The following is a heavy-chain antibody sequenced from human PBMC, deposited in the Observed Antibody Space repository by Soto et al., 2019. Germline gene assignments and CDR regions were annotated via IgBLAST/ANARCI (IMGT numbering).Heavy chain of an antibody. CDR3: ARDRVVAATKGHYGMDV. CDR1: GFTFSSYG. Sequence: PGGSLRLSCAASGFTFSSYGMHWVRQAPGKGLEWVAVIWYDGSNKYYADSVKGRFTISRGNSKNTLYLQMNSLRAEDTAVYYCARDRVVAATKGHYGMDVWGQGTTVTVSS. J-gene: IGHJ6*02. D-gene: IGHD2-15*01. V-gene: IGHV3-33*01. CDR2: IWYDGSNK.